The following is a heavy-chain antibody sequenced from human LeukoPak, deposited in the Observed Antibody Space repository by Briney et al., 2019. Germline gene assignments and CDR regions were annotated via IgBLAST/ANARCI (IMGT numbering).Heavy chain of an antibody. CDR3: AELGITMIGGV. Sequence: GGSLRLSCAASGFTFSSYAMNWVRQAPGKGLEWVSYISSSGSTIYYADSVKGRFTISRDNAKNSLYLQMNSLGAEDTAVYYCAELGITMIGGVWGKGTTVTISS. CDR2: ISSSGSTI. J-gene: IGHJ6*04. CDR1: GFTFSSYA. D-gene: IGHD3-10*02. V-gene: IGHV3-48*03.